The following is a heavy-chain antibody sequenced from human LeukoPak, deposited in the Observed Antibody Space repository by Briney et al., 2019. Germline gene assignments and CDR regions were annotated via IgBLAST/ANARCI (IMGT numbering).Heavy chain of an antibody. J-gene: IGHJ3*02. D-gene: IGHD3-9*01. CDR3: ARGRYYDILTGYLPDAFDI. V-gene: IGHV3-13*04. CDR1: GFTSNNYD. CDR2: IGTAGDT. Sequence: PGGSLRLSCAASGFTSNNYDMHWVRQTTGKGLEWVSGIGTAGDTYYPGSVKGRFTISRENAKNSLYLQMNSLRAGDTAVYFCARGRYYDILTGYLPDAFDIWGQGTMVTVSS.